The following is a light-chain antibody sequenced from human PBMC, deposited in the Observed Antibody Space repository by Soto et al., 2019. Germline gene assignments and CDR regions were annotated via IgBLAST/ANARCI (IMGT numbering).Light chain of an antibody. CDR1: QDISRC. Sequence: DIQMTQSPSSVSASVGDRVIITCRASQDISRCLAWYQQKPGRAPQLLIYATSTLQSGVPSRFSGSGSGTDFTLTISNLHPEDFATYYCQQANTFPHTLGEGTRVEIK. CDR3: QQANTFPHT. J-gene: IGKJ1*01. V-gene: IGKV1-12*01. CDR2: ATS.